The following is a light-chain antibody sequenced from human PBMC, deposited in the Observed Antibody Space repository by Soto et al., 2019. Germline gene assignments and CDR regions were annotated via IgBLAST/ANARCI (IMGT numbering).Light chain of an antibody. V-gene: IGKV3-20*01. Sequence: EIVLTQSPGTLSLSPGERATLSCRASQSVSSSYLAWYQQKPGQAPRLLIYGAASRATGIPDRFSGSGAGTDFTLTISRLEPEDSAVYYCQQYGSVYTFGQGTKLEIK. CDR1: QSVSSSY. CDR3: QQYGSVYT. J-gene: IGKJ2*01. CDR2: GAA.